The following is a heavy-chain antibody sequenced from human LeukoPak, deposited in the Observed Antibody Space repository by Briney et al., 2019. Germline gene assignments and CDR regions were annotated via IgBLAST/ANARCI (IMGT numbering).Heavy chain of an antibody. CDR2: IYYSGST. J-gene: IGHJ4*02. CDR3: AREKGIAAAGRTIDY. CDR1: GGSISSSSYY. D-gene: IGHD6-13*01. V-gene: IGHV4-39*07. Sequence: SETLSLTCTVSGGSISSSSYYWGWIRQPPGKGLEWIGSIYYSGSTNYNPSLKSRVTISVDTSKNQFSLKLSSVTAADTAVYYCAREKGIAAAGRTIDYWGQGTLVTVSS.